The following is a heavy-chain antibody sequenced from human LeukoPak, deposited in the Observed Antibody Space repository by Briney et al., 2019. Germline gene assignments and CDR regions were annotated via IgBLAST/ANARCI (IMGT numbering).Heavy chain of an antibody. Sequence: SVKVSCKASGGTFSSYAISWVRQAPGQGLEWMGGIIPIFGTANYAQKFQGRVTITTDESTSTAYMELSSLRSEDTAVYYCASSSSSWYSPDYWGQGTLVTVSS. J-gene: IGHJ4*02. CDR3: ASSSSSWYSPDY. CDR1: GGTFSSYA. D-gene: IGHD6-13*01. CDR2: IIPIFGTA. V-gene: IGHV1-69*05.